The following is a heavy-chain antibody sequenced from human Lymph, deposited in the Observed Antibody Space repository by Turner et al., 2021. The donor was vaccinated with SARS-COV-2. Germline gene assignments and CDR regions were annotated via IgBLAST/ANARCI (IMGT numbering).Heavy chain of an antibody. D-gene: IGHD6-13*01. CDR3: ARIVAPGMGGGVYYYYYGMDV. Sequence: QVQLVQSGAEVKKPGSSVKVSCKASGGTFSSSAISWVRQAPGQGLEWMGVIIPRLGIANYAKKFQGRVTITADKSTSTAYMELSSLRSEETAVYYCARIVAPGMGGGVYYYYYGMDVWGQGTTVTVSS. J-gene: IGHJ6*02. CDR1: GGTFSSSA. V-gene: IGHV1-69*10. CDR2: IIPRLGIA.